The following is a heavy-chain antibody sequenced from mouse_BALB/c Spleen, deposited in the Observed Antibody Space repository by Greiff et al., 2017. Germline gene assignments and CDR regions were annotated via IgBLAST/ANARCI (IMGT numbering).Heavy chain of an antibody. CDR2: IYPGNSDT. CDR3: TREYDYDEGFAY. CDR1: GYSFTSYW. V-gene: IGHV1-5*01. Sequence: VQLKQSGTVLARPGASVKMSCKASGYSFTSYWMHWVKQRPGQGLEWIGAIYPGNSDTSYNQKFKGKAKLTAVTSASTAYMELSSLTNEDSAVYYCTREYDYDEGFAYWGQGTLVTVSA. J-gene: IGHJ3*01. D-gene: IGHD2-4*01.